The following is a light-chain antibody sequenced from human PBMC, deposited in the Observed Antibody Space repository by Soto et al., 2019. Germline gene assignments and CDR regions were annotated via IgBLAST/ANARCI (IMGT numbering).Light chain of an antibody. J-gene: IGLJ1*01. CDR3: SSYTTSYFYV. CDR2: GVK. CDR1: GRDIGAYDY. Sequence: QSVLTQPASVSGSPGQSITISCTGSGRDIGAYDYVSWYQQHPGKAPKLIIYGVKNRPSGVSNRFSASKSAFTASLTISGRQTEDEADYYCSSYTTSYFYVFGPGTQLTVL. V-gene: IGLV2-14*01.